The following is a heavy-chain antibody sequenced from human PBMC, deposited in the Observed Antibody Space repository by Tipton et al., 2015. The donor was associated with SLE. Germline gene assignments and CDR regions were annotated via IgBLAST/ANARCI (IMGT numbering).Heavy chain of an antibody. CDR3: AKGSGCYDDGGMDV. CDR2: ISGSGVDP. J-gene: IGHJ6*02. D-gene: IGHD6-19*01. V-gene: IGHV3-23*01. CDR1: GFNFDNYG. Sequence: SLRLSCAASGFNFDNYGMSWVRQAPGKGLEWVSAISGSGVDPYYADSVKGRFTISRDNSKNTLYLQMNSLRAEDTAVYFCAKGSGCYDDGGMDVWGQGTSVTVSS.